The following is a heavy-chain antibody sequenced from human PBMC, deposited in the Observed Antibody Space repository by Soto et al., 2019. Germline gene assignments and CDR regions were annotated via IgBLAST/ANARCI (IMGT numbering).Heavy chain of an antibody. CDR2: IIPIFGTA. V-gene: IGHV1-69*13. D-gene: IGHD3-22*01. CDR1: GGTFSSYA. CDR3: AREVPPYYYDSSGYDWFDP. Sequence: GASVKVSCKASGGTFSSYAISWVRQALGQGLEWMGGIIPIFGTANYAQKFQGRVTITADESTSTAYMELSSLRSEDTAVYYCAREVPPYYYDSSGYDWFDPWGQGTLVTVSS. J-gene: IGHJ5*02.